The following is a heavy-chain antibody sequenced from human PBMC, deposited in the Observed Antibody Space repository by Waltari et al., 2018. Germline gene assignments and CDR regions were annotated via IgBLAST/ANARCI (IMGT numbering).Heavy chain of an antibody. D-gene: IGHD4-17*01. CDR3: AHRDYGDYQDVFDI. V-gene: IGHV2-5*01. J-gene: IGHJ3*02. CDR2: VYWNDDK. CDR1: GFSLNPSGVS. Sequence: QITLKESGPTLVKPTQTLTLTCTFSGFSLNPSGVSVCWIRPPPGKALEWLALVYWNDDKRYSPSLKSRLSITRDTSKNQVVLTMTNMDPVDTATYYCAHRDYGDYQDVFDIWGQGTTVTVSS.